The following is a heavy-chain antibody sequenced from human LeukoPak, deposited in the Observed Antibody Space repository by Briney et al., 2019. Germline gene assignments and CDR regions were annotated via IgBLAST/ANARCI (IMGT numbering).Heavy chain of an antibody. Sequence: ASVKVSCKASGYTFTSYDINWVRQATGQGLEWMGWMNPNSGNTGYAQKFQGRVTMTRNTSISTAYMELSSLRSEDTAVYYCARDIVVMVPYGMDVWGQGTTVTVSS. CDR3: ARDIVVMVPYGMDV. J-gene: IGHJ6*02. V-gene: IGHV1-8*01. D-gene: IGHD2-15*01. CDR1: GYTFTSYD. CDR2: MNPNSGNT.